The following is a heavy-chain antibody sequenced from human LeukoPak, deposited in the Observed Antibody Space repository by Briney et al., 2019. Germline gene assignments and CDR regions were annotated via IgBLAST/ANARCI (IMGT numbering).Heavy chain of an antibody. CDR3: ARDLSGPSVY. V-gene: IGHV3-7*01. Sequence: GGSLRLSCVVSGFTFSNYWMSWLRQAPGKGLEWVINIRPDGGEKYFVDSVKGRFTTSRDNAKNSLYLQMNSLRAEDTAVYYCARDLSGPSVYWGQGTLVTVSS. CDR1: GFTFSNYW. J-gene: IGHJ4*02. D-gene: IGHD1-26*01. CDR2: IRPDGGEK.